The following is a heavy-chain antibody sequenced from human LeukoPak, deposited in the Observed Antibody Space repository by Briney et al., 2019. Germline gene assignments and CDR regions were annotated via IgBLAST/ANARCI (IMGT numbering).Heavy chain of an antibody. CDR2: ISASGGST. J-gene: IGHJ4*02. Sequence: PGGSLRLSCAASGFTFSSYAMSWVRQASGKGLEWVSVISASGGSTYYADSVKGRFTISRDNSKNTLFLQMNSLRVEDTAVYYCAKRGLCSSGRGAADYWGQGILVTVSS. CDR3: AKRGLCSSGRGAADY. D-gene: IGHD6-19*01. V-gene: IGHV3-23*01. CDR1: GFTFSSYA.